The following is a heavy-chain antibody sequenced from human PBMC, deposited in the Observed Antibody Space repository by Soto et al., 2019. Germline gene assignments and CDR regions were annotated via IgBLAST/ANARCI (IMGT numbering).Heavy chain of an antibody. D-gene: IGHD1-26*01. CDR2: ISGSGGST. V-gene: IGHV3-23*01. CDR3: AKDTLESYLYYFDY. CDR1: GFAFSSYA. J-gene: IGHJ4*02. Sequence: GGSLRLSCAASGFAFSSYAMSWVRQAPGKGLEWVSAISGSGGSTYYADSVKGGFTISRDNSKNTLYLQMNSLRAEDTAVYYCAKDTLESYLYYFDYWGQGTLVTVSS.